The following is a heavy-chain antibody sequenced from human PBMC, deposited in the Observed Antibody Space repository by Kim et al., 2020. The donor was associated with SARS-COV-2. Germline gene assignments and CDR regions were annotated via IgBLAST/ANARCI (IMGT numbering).Heavy chain of an antibody. V-gene: IGHV3-53*01. CDR2: IYSGGTP. CDR3: ATLRTVFGVVGFYDY. J-gene: IGHJ6*01. D-gene: IGHD3-3*01. CDR1: GFIVSSNY. Sequence: GGSLRLSCAASGFIVSSNYMSWVRQAPGKGLEWLSVIYSGGTPYYADSVKGRFTISRDNSKNTLYLQMNSLRAEDTAVYYCATLRTVFGVVGFYDYCGQG.